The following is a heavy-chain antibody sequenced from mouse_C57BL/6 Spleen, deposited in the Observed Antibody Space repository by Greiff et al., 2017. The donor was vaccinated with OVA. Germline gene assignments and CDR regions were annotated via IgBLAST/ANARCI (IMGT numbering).Heavy chain of an antibody. Sequence: EVKVVESGGGLVQPGGSLKLSCAASGFTFSDYYMYWVRQTPEKRLEWVAYISNGGGSTYYPDTVKGRFTISRDNAKNTLYLQMSRLKSEDTAMYYCARQDYGSSGAMDYWGQGTSVTVSS. CDR1: GFTFSDYY. CDR2: ISNGGGST. D-gene: IGHD1-1*01. J-gene: IGHJ4*01. V-gene: IGHV5-12*01. CDR3: ARQDYGSSGAMDY.